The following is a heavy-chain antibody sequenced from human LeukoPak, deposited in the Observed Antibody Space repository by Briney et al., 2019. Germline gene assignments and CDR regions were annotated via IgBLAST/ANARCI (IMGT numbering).Heavy chain of an antibody. Sequence: SETLSLTCTVSGGSISSSSYYWGWIRQPPGKGLEWIGSIYYSGSTYYNPSLKSRVTISVDTSKNQFSLKLSSVTAADTAVYYCASGAVDYSNYPPAYYFDYWGQGTLVTVSS. CDR1: GGSISSSSYY. CDR3: ASGAVDYSNYPPAYYFDY. V-gene: IGHV4-39*01. CDR2: IYYSGST. D-gene: IGHD4-11*01. J-gene: IGHJ4*02.